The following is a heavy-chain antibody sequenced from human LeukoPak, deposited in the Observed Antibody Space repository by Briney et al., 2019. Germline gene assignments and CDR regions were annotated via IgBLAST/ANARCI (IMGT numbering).Heavy chain of an antibody. V-gene: IGHV3-53*01. D-gene: IGHD3-22*01. Sequence: PGGSLRLSCAASGFTVSSNYMSWVRQAPGKGLEWVSVIYSGGSTYYADSVKGRFTISRDNSKNTLYLQMNSLRAEDTAVYYCARGFYYDSSGGFDYWGQGTLVTVSS. CDR3: ARGFYYDSSGGFDY. CDR2: IYSGGST. CDR1: GFTVSSNY. J-gene: IGHJ4*02.